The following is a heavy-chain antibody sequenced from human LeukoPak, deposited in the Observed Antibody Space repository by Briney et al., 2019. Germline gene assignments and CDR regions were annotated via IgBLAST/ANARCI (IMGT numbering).Heavy chain of an antibody. V-gene: IGHV1-18*01. Sequence: ASVKASCKASGYTFTSYGISWVRQAPGQGLEWMGWISAYNGNTNYAQKLQGRVTMTTGTSTSTAYMELRSLRSDDTAVYYCARIPGTTGLGYYFDYWGQGTLVTVPS. J-gene: IGHJ4*02. CDR3: ARIPGTTGLGYYFDY. D-gene: IGHD1-1*01. CDR2: ISAYNGNT. CDR1: GYTFTSYG.